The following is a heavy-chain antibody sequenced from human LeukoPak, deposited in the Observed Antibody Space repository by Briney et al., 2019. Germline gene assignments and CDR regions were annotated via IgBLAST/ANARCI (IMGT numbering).Heavy chain of an antibody. V-gene: IGHV3-7*01. D-gene: IGHD5-24*01. CDR1: GFTFKKYW. J-gene: IGHJ4*02. CDR2: IKEDGSET. Sequence: PGGSLRPSCAASGFTFKKYWMNWVRQVPGKGLECLANIKEDGSETYYADSVKGRFTISRDNPKNLLFLQINSLRVEDTAVYYCARETPRRGETRDGYRWGQGTLVTVSS. CDR3: ARETPRRGETRDGYR.